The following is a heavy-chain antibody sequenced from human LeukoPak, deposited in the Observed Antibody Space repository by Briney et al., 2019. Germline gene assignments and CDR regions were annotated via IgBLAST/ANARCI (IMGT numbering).Heavy chain of an antibody. D-gene: IGHD4-17*01. CDR3: ASSTTTVTVFDY. J-gene: IGHJ4*02. CDR2: IYYSGST. V-gene: IGHV4-59*08. Sequence: SETLSLTCTVSGGSISSYYWSWIRQPPGKGLEWIGYIYYSGSTNYNPSLKSRVTISVDTSKNQFSLKLSSVTAADTAVYYCASSTTTVTVFDYCGQGTLVTVSS. CDR1: GGSISSYY.